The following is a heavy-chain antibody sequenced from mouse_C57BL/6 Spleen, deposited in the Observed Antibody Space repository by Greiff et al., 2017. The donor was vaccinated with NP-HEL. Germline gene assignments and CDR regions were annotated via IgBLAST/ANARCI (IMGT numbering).Heavy chain of an antibody. CDR2: IYPGDGDT. Sequence: VQLQQSGPELVKPGASVKISCKASGYAFSSSWMNWVKQRPGKGLEWIGRIYPGDGDTNYNGKFKGKATLTADKSSSTAYMQLSSLTSEDSAVYVCARAPREWFAYWGQGTLVTVSA. D-gene: IGHD3-3*01. CDR3: ARAPREWFAY. V-gene: IGHV1-82*01. CDR1: GYAFSSSW. J-gene: IGHJ3*01.